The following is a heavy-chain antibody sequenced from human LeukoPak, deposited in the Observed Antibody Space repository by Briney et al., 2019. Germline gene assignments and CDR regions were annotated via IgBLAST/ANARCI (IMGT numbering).Heavy chain of an antibody. CDR1: GFTFSSYA. CDR3: AKDRMVRGVTNPWFDP. D-gene: IGHD3-10*01. Sequence: PGGSLRLSCAASGFTFSSYAMSWVRQPPGKGLEWVSAISATGPYYADSVKGRFTISGDNSKNTLYLQMNSLRAEDTAVYYCAKDRMVRGVTNPWFDPWGQGTLVTVSS. J-gene: IGHJ5*02. CDR2: ISATGP. V-gene: IGHV3-23*01.